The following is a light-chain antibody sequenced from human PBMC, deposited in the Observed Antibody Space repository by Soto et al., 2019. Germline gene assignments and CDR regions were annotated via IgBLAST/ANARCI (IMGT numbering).Light chain of an antibody. J-gene: IGKJ1*01. CDR3: HQYDSWT. CDR2: GAF. CDR1: QSVSSSF. V-gene: IGKV3-20*01. Sequence: EIVLTQSPGTLSLSPGERATLSCRASQSVSSSFLAWYQQRPGQAPRLLIYGAFTRATGIPDRFTGSWSGTDFTLTISRLEPEDFAVYYCHQYDSWTFGQGTKVDIK.